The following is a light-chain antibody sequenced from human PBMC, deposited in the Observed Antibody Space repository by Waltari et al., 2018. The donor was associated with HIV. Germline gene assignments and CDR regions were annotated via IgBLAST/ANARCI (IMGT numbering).Light chain of an antibody. CDR2: EGS. V-gene: IGLV2-23*01. CDR3: CSYAGSSPVL. CDR1: SSDVGSYNL. Sequence: QSALTQPASVSGSPGQSITISCTGTSSDVGSYNLVSWYQQHPGKDPKLMIYEGSKRPSGVSNRFSGSKSGSTASLTISGLQAEDEAGYYCCSYAGSSPVLFGGGTKLTVL. J-gene: IGLJ2*01.